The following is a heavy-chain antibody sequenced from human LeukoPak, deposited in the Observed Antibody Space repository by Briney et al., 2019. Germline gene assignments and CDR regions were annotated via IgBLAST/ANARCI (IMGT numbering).Heavy chain of an antibody. V-gene: IGHV5-51*01. CDR3: AREYTTSSSFDS. CDR2: IYPGYSDT. D-gene: IGHD6-6*01. Sequence: ESPKIPLKGPGYSLSNYWIGLVRQMPGKGLEWRGIIYPGYSDTRYSPSFRGQVTISADKSNSTAYLQWSSLKAADTAMYYCAREYTTSSSFDSWGQGTLVTVSS. J-gene: IGHJ4*02. CDR1: GYSLSNYW.